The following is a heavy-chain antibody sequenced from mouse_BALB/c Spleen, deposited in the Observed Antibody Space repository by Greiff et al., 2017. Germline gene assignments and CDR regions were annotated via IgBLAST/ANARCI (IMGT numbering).Heavy chain of an antibody. CDR3: ARDMDGNSYYAMDY. D-gene: IGHD2-1*01. Sequence: EVKLVESGGGLVKLGGSLKLSCAASGFTFSSYYMSWVRQTPEKRLELVATINSNGGSTYYPDSVKGRFTISRDNAKNTLYLQMSSLKSEDTAMYYCARDMDGNSYYAMDYWGQGTSVTVSS. CDR1: GFTFSSYY. V-gene: IGHV5-6-3*01. J-gene: IGHJ4*01. CDR2: INSNGGST.